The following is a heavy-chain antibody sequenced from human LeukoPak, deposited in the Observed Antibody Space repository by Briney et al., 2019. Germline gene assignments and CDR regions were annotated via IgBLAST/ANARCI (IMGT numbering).Heavy chain of an antibody. J-gene: IGHJ4*02. Sequence: GGFLRLSCAASGFTFSSYGMHWVRQAPGKGLEWVAVISYDGSNKYYADSVKGRFTISRDNSKNTLYLQMNSLRAEDTAVYYCAKDPPYCSGGSCYSGFMDYWGQGTLVTVSS. CDR3: AKDPPYCSGGSCYSGFMDY. CDR2: ISYDGSNK. D-gene: IGHD2-15*01. V-gene: IGHV3-30*18. CDR1: GFTFSSYG.